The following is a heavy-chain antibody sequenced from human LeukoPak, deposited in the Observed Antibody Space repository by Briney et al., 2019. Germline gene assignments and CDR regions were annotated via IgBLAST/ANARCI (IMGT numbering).Heavy chain of an antibody. D-gene: IGHD6-19*01. V-gene: IGHV4-38-2*02. CDR1: GYSISSGYY. J-gene: IGHJ4*02. Sequence: SETLSLTCTVSGYSISSGYYWGWIRQPPGKGLEWIGSIYHSGSTYYNPSLKSRVTISVDTSKNQFSLKLSSVTAADTAVYYCARDPGIAVAGTDYWGQGTLVTVSS. CDR2: IYHSGST. CDR3: ARDPGIAVAGTDY.